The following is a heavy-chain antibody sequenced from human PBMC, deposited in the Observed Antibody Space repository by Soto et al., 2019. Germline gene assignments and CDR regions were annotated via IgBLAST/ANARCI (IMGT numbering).Heavy chain of an antibody. CDR1: GGSISTGGYY. D-gene: IGHD1-26*01. CDR3: ATVRWELHDAFDI. CDR2: IYHSGMT. V-gene: IGHV4-31*03. J-gene: IGHJ3*02. Sequence: QVQLQESGPGLVKPSQTLSLTCTVSGGSISTGGYYWSWIRQHPGRGLEWIGYIYHSGMTYSNRSLQSRVAITIDTSKNQFSLKLSSVTAADTAVYYCATVRWELHDAFDIWGQGTMVSVSS.